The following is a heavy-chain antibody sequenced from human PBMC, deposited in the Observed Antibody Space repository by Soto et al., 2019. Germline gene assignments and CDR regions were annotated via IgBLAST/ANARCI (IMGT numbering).Heavy chain of an antibody. CDR3: ASWYDFWSGPEATPNWFDP. D-gene: IGHD3-3*01. V-gene: IGHV3-21*01. J-gene: IGHJ5*02. CDR2: ISSSSSYI. CDR1: GFTFSSYS. Sequence: PGGSLRLSCAASGFTFSSYSMNWVRQAPGKGLEWVSSISSSSSYIYYADSVKGRFTISRDNAKNSLYLQMNSLRAEDTAVYYCASWYDFWSGPEATPNWFDPWGQGTLVTVSS.